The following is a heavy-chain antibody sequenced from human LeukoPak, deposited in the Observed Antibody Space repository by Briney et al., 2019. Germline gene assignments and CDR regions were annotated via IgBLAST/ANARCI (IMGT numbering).Heavy chain of an antibody. V-gene: IGHV4-4*07. CDR1: GGSISSYY. CDR2: IYTSGTP. Sequence: SETLSLTCTVSGGSISSYYWSWIRQPAGKGLEWIGRIYTSGTPNYNPSLKSRVTMSLDTSKNQFSLKLSSVTAADTAVYYCARDRMDPNWFDPWGQGTLVTVSA. CDR3: ARDRMDPNWFDP. D-gene: IGHD2-2*03. J-gene: IGHJ5*02.